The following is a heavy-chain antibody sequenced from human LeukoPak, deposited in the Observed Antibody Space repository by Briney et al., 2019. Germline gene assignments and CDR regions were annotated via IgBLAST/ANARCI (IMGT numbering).Heavy chain of an antibody. CDR3: ARWGYTNGWYYFEN. V-gene: IGHV3-48*04. D-gene: IGHD6-19*01. J-gene: IGHJ4*02. CDR2: ISSSSSTI. Sequence: GSLRLSCAASGFTFSSYSMNWVRQAPGKGLEWVSYISSSSSTIYYADSVKGRFTISRDNAKSSLFLHMNSLRAEDTAVYYCARWGYTNGWYYFENWGQGTLVTVSS. CDR1: GFTFSSYS.